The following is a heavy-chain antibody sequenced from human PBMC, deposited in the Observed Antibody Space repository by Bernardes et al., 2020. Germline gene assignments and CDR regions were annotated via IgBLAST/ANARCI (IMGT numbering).Heavy chain of an antibody. V-gene: IGHV3-23*01. Sequence: GGSLRLSCAASGFTFSNYAMSWVRQAPGKGLEWVSGISGSGGNTYYADSVKGRFTISRDNSNNTLYLQVNSLRADDTAVYYCADRRYCSDNNCARSFHHWGQGNLVTVSS. CDR3: ADRRYCSDNNCARSFHH. J-gene: IGHJ1*01. CDR1: GFTFSNYA. D-gene: IGHD2-8*02. CDR2: ISGSGGNT.